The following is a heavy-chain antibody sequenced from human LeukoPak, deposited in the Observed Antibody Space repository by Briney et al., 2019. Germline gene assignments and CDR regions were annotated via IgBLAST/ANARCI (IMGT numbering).Heavy chain of an antibody. V-gene: IGHV3-21*01. CDR1: GFTFSSYS. J-gene: IGHJ4*02. CDR2: ISSSSSYI. Sequence: GGSLRLSCAASGFTFSSYSVTWVRQAPGKGLEWVSSISSSSSYIYYADSVKGRFTISRDNAKNSLYLQMNSLRAEDTAVYYCARDLYSSSWYPTDYWGQGTLVTVSS. CDR3: ARDLYSSSWYPTDY. D-gene: IGHD6-13*01.